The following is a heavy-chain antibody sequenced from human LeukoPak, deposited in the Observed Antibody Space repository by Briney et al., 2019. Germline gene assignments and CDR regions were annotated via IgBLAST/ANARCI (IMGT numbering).Heavy chain of an antibody. CDR3: ARMYSSGWNY. Sequence: PGGSLRLSCAASGFTFTTYWMSWVRQLPGKGLEWVANINQDGTEKYYVDSVKGRLTFSRDNAKNSLYLQMNSLRVEDTAVYYCARMYSSGWNYWGQGTLVTVSS. CDR2: INQDGTEK. J-gene: IGHJ4*02. V-gene: IGHV3-7*01. D-gene: IGHD6-19*01. CDR1: GFTFTTYW.